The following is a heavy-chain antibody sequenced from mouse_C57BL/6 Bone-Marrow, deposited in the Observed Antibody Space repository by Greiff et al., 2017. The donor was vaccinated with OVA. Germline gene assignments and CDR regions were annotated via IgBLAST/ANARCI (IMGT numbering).Heavy chain of an antibody. J-gene: IGHJ2*01. V-gene: IGHV5-16*01. CDR1: GFTFSDYY. CDR2: INYDGSST. CDR3: ARDRDFDY. Sequence: DVMLVESEGGLVQPGSSMKLSCTVSGFTFSDYYMAWVRQVPEKGLEWVANINYDGSSTYYLDSLKSRFIISRDNAKNILYLQMSSLKSEDTATYYCARDRDFDYWGQGTTLTVSS.